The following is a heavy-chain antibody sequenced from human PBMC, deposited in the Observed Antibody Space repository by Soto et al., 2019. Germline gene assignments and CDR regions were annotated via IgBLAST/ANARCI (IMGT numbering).Heavy chain of an antibody. CDR2: MNADNGNT. J-gene: IGHJ4*02. D-gene: IGHD2-15*01. CDR1: GYIFTNYG. CDR3: ARDLGGWPDY. V-gene: IGHV1-3*01. Sequence: ASVKVSCKASGYIFTNYGSSWVRQAPGQGLEWMGWMNADNGNTKYSQKFQGRVTITRDTSASTAYMELSSLRSEDTAVYYCARDLGGWPDYWGQGTLVTVSS.